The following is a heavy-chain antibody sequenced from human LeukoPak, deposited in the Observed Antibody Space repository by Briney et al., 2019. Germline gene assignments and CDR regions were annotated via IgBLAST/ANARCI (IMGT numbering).Heavy chain of an antibody. CDR1: GFTFSSYS. J-gene: IGHJ6*03. CDR3: AAVTASSWRKRASYYYMDV. V-gene: IGHV3-21*01. Sequence: GGSLRLSCAASGFTFSSYSMNWVRQAPGKGLEWVSSISSHTSYIYYADSVKGRFTISRDNAKNSLYLQLNSLRPEDTAVYYGAAVTASSWRKRASYYYMDVWGKGTTVTVSS. D-gene: IGHD6-13*01. CDR2: ISSHTSYI.